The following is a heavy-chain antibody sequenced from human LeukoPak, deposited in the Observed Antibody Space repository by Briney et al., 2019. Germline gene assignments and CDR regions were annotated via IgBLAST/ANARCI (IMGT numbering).Heavy chain of an antibody. J-gene: IGHJ4*02. Sequence: PSETLSPTCTACGGSISSYYWSWLRQPPGKVLYRIGFIYYSGSTNYNPSLKGRVTISVDTSNNPFSLKLSSLTAADTAVYYCARQSNQYSSSWQKHHHFDYWGQGTLVTVSS. CDR1: GGSISSYY. CDR2: IYYSGST. V-gene: IGHV4-59*08. CDR3: ARQSNQYSSSWQKHHHFDY. D-gene: IGHD6-13*01.